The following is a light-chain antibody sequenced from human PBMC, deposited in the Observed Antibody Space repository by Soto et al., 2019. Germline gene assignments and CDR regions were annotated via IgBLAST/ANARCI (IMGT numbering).Light chain of an antibody. V-gene: IGLV2-14*03. J-gene: IGLJ2*01. CDR1: NSDIGGYNY. CDR3: SSYTSRSTLGV. Sequence: QSALTQPASVSGSFGQSITISCTGTNSDIGGYNYVSWYQQHPGKAPKLMIYDVSNRPSGVSYRFSGSKSGNTASLTISGLQAEDEADYYCSSYTSRSTLGVFGGGTKLTVL. CDR2: DVS.